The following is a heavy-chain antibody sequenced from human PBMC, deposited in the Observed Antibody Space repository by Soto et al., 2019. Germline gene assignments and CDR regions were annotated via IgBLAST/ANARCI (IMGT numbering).Heavy chain of an antibody. CDR3: PLRYPYNNILS. D-gene: IGHD3-10*01. CDR2: ISATGGST. CDR1: GFTFSNYA. Sequence: GGSLRLSCAASGFTFSNYAMSWVRQAPGKGLEWVSSISATGGSTYYADSVRGRFTISRDYSKHTLYLQMNSLRADDTAVYFWPLRYPYNNILSWGPGTMGTVSS. V-gene: IGHV3-23*01. J-gene: IGHJ5*02.